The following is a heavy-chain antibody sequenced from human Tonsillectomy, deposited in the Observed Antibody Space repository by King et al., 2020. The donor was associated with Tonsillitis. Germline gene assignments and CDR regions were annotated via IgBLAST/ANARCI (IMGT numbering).Heavy chain of an antibody. Sequence: VQLVESGAEVKKPGESLRISCKGSGYSFTSYWISWVRQMPGKGLEWMGRIDPSDSYTNYSPSFQGHVTISADKSISTAYLQWSSLKASDTAMYYCAGPAPSDILTGYYKTVEYSQHWGQGTLVTVSS. CDR1: GYSFTSYW. V-gene: IGHV5-10-1*03. CDR2: IDPSDSYT. D-gene: IGHD3-9*01. J-gene: IGHJ1*01. CDR3: AGPAPSDILTGYYKTVEYSQH.